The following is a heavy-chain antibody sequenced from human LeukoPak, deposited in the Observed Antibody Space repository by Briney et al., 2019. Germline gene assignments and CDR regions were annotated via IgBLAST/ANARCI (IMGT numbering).Heavy chain of an antibody. V-gene: IGHV1-69*05. D-gene: IGHD1-26*01. CDR3: ARGPETYSGSYYWDY. J-gene: IGHJ4*02. Sequence: SVKVSCKASGGTFSSYAISWVRQALGQGLEWMGRIIPIFGTANYAQKFQGRVTITTDESTSTAYMELSSLRSEDTAVYYCARGPETYSGSYYWDYWGQGTLVTVSS. CDR1: GGTFSSYA. CDR2: IIPIFGTA.